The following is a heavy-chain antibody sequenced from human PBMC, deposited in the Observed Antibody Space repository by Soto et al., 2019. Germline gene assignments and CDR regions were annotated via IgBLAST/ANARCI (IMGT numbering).Heavy chain of an antibody. D-gene: IGHD6-6*01. CDR3: VKVLIAARPSYYYYYYMDV. CDR2: ISGSGGST. CDR1: GFTFSSYA. J-gene: IGHJ6*03. Sequence: PGGSLRLSCAASGFTFSSYAMSWVRQAPGKGLEWVSAISGSGGSTYYADSVKGRFTISRDNSKNTLYLQMNSLRAEDTAVYYCVKVLIAARPSYYYYYYMDVWGKGTTVTVSS. V-gene: IGHV3-23*01.